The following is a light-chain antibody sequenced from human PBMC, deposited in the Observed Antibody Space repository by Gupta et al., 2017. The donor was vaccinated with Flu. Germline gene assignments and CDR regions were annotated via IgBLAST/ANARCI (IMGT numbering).Light chain of an antibody. CDR3: QAWDSTTGV. CDR1: NLGDKY. CDR2: KDT. Sequence: SYELTQPPSVSVSPGQPASITCSGDNLGDKYACWYQQKPGQSPVLVIYKDTKRPSGIPERFSGSNSGNTATLTISGTQAMDEADYYCQAWDSTTGVFGTGTKVTVL. V-gene: IGLV3-1*01. J-gene: IGLJ1*01.